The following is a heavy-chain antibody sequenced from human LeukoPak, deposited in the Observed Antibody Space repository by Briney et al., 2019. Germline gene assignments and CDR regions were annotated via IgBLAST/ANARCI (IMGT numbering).Heavy chain of an antibody. CDR3: ARGYCSGGSCYSFDY. CDR1: GYRFAGYW. J-gene: IGHJ4*02. D-gene: IGHD2-15*01. V-gene: IGHV5-51*01. Sequence: GESLKISCKGSGYRFAGYWIGWVRQMPGKGLEWMGIIYPGDSETRYSPSFQGQVTISADKSISTAYLQWSSLKASDTAMYYCARGYCSGGSCYSFDYWGQGTLVTVSS. CDR2: IYPGDSET.